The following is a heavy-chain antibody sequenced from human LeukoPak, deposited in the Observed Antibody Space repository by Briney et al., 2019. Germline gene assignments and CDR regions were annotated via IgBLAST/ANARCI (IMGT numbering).Heavy chain of an antibody. V-gene: IGHV3-74*01. CDR2: INSDGRTT. CDR1: GFTFSSYE. D-gene: IGHD3-22*01. Sequence: GGSLRLSCAASGFTFSSYEMNWVRQAPGKGLVWVSRINSDGRTTIYADSVKGRFTISRDNAKNTLYLQMNSLRAEDTAVYYCAREGYYDSSGYSIRFSYWGQGTLVTVSS. CDR3: AREGYYDSSGYSIRFSY. J-gene: IGHJ4*02.